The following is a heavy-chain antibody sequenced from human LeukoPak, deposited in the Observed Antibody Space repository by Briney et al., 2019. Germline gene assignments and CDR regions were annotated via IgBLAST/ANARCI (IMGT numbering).Heavy chain of an antibody. CDR3: ARDSSAPEVVVAALDY. D-gene: IGHD2-15*01. V-gene: IGHV3-30-3*01. CDR1: GFTFSSYA. Sequence: PGGSLRLSCAASGFTFSSYAMHWVRQAPGKGLEWVAVISHDGSNKYYADSVKGRFTISRDNSKNTLYLQMNSLRAEDTAVYYCARDSSAPEVVVAALDYWGQGTLVTVSS. J-gene: IGHJ4*02. CDR2: ISHDGSNK.